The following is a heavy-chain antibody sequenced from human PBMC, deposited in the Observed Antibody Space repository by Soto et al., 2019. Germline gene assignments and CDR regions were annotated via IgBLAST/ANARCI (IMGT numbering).Heavy chain of an antibody. D-gene: IGHD3-10*01. CDR1: GYSFTSYW. J-gene: IGHJ4*02. CDR3: ARSRITMVRGVIKPLYFDY. Sequence: GESLKISCKGSGYSFTSYWIGWVRQMPGKGLEWMGIIYPGDSDTRYSPSFQGQVTISADKSISTAYLQWSSLKASDTAMYYCARSRITMVRGVIKPLYFDYWGQGTLVTVSS. V-gene: IGHV5-51*01. CDR2: IYPGDSDT.